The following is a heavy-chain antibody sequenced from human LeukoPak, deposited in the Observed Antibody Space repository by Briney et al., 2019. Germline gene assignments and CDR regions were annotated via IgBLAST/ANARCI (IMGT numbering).Heavy chain of an antibody. D-gene: IGHD3-22*01. Sequence: GASVKVSCKASGYTFTSYDINWVRQATGQGLEWMGWISAYNGNTNYAQKLQGRVTMTTDTSTSTAYMELRSLRSDDTAVYYCARDRGYYYDSSGYYRPNHYFDYWGQGTLVTVSS. CDR2: ISAYNGNT. J-gene: IGHJ4*02. CDR3: ARDRGYYYDSSGYYRPNHYFDY. V-gene: IGHV1-18*01. CDR1: GYTFTSYD.